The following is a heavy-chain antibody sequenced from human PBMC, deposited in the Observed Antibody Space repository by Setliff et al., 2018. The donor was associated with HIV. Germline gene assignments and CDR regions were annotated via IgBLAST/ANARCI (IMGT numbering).Heavy chain of an antibody. Sequence: VASVKVSCKASGYTFTSYAMHWVRQAPGQRLEWMGWINAGNGNTKYSQNIQDRVTITRDTSASTAYMELSSLRAEDTAVYYCAKDRSEITIFGVIISHWGQGSLVTVSS. D-gene: IGHD3-3*01. CDR2: INAGNGNT. J-gene: IGHJ4*02. CDR1: GYTFTSYA. V-gene: IGHV1-3*01. CDR3: AKDRSEITIFGVIISH.